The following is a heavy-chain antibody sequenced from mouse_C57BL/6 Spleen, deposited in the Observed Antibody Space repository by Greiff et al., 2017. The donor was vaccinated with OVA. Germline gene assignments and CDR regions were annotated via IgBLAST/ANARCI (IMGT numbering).Heavy chain of an antibody. J-gene: IGHJ4*01. D-gene: IGHD2-10*02. CDR3: VRRDSIYAMDY. Sequence: EVQLVESGGGLVQPKGSLKLSCAASGFSFNTYALNCFRPAPGPGLDWVARIRSKSNNYATYYADSVKDRFTISRDDSESMLYLQMNNLKTEDTAMDYCVRRDSIYAMDYWGQGTSVTVSS. V-gene: IGHV10-1*01. CDR2: IRSKSNNYAT. CDR1: GFSFNTYA.